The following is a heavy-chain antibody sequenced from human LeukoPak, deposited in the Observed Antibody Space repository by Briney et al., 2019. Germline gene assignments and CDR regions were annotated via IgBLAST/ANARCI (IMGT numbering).Heavy chain of an antibody. CDR2: ISSSSSYI. D-gene: IGHD3-10*01. Sequence: GGSLRLSCAASGFTFSSYSMNWVRQAPGKGLEWVSSISSSSSYIYYADSVKGRFTISRDNAKNSLYLQMNSLRAEDTAVYYCAGGRWAMVRGVPPYYYYYGMDVWGQGTTVTVSS. CDR1: GFTFSSYS. J-gene: IGHJ6*02. CDR3: AGGRWAMVRGVPPYYYYYGMDV. V-gene: IGHV3-21*01.